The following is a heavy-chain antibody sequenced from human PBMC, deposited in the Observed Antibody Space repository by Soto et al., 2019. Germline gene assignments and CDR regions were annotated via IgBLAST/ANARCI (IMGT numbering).Heavy chain of an antibody. Sequence: SETLSLTCTVSGGSISSGDYYWSWIRQPPGKGLEWIGYIYYSGSTYYNPSLKSRVTISVDTSKNQFSLKLSSVTAADTAVYYCGSAEDYFTNGVCPPYYYNGMDVWGQGTTVTVSS. V-gene: IGHV4-30-4*01. J-gene: IGHJ6*02. CDR1: GGSISSGDYY. CDR3: GSAEDYFTNGVCPPYYYNGMDV. CDR2: IYYSGST. D-gene: IGHD2-8*01.